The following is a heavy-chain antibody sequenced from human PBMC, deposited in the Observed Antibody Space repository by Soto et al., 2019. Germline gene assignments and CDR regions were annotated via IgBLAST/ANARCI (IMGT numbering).Heavy chain of an antibody. D-gene: IGHD3-22*01. Sequence: ASVKVSCKAPGGTFNKYTIDWVRQAPGQGLEWMGGIIPLFGTANYAQKLQGRVTITADEAATTAYMELSSLRSEDTAVYYCARQFDYDTSGYYYAYWGQGTLVTVSS. V-gene: IGHV1-69*13. CDR3: ARQFDYDTSGYYYAY. CDR1: GGTFNKYT. CDR2: IIPLFGTA. J-gene: IGHJ4*02.